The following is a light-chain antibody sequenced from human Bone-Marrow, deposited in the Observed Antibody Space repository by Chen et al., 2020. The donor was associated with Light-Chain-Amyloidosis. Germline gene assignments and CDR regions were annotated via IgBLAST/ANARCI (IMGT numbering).Light chain of an antibody. Sequence: NFMLTQPHSVSESPGKTVIISCTRSSGSIATNYVQWDQQRPGSSPTTVIYEDDQRPPGVPDRFSCSIDRSSNSASLTISGLKTEDEADYYCQSYQGSSQGVFGGGTKLTVL. J-gene: IGLJ3*02. V-gene: IGLV6-57*01. CDR3: QSYQGSSQGV. CDR1: SGSIATNY. CDR2: EDD.